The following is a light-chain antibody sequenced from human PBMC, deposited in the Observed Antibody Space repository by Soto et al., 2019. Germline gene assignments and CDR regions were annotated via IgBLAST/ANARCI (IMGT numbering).Light chain of an antibody. CDR2: AAS. V-gene: IGKV1-9*01. CDR1: QGINSF. CDR3: QQLERYPST. J-gene: IGKJ4*01. Sequence: IQLTQSPSSLSASVGDRVTITCRASQGINSFLAWYQQKPGKAPKLLIYAASTLQSGVPSRFSGSGSGTVFALSMGSLQPEDFATYYCQQLERYPSTFGGGTKVEIK.